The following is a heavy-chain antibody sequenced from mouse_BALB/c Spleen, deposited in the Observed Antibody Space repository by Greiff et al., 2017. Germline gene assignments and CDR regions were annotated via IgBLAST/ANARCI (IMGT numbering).Heavy chain of an antibody. Sequence: VQLQQSGAELVRSGASVKLSCTASGFNIKDYYMHWVKQRPEQGLEWIGWIDPENGDTEYAPKFQGKATMTADTSSNTAYLQLSSLTSEDTAVYYCNAPYYRCEAWFAYWGQGTLVTVSA. CDR2: IDPENGDT. V-gene: IGHV14-4*02. CDR1: GFNIKDYY. D-gene: IGHD2-14*01. CDR3: NAPYYRCEAWFAY. J-gene: IGHJ3*01.